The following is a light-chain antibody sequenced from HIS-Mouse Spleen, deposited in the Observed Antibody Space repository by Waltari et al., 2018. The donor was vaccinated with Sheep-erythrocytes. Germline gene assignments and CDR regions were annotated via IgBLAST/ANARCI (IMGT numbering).Light chain of an antibody. J-gene: IGLJ2*01. Sequence: SYELTQPPSVSVSPGQTASITCSGDKLGDKYACWYQQKPGQSPVLVIYQDSKRPSGIPERFAGSNSGNTATLTISGTQAMDEADYYCQAWDSSTAEVVFGGWTKLTVL. V-gene: IGLV3-1*01. CDR2: QDS. CDR1: KLGDKY. CDR3: QAWDSSTAEVV.